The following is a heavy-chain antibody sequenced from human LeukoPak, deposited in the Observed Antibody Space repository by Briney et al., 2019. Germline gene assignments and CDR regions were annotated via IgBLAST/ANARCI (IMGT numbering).Heavy chain of an antibody. CDR3: ARGYDDILTGYYRGLNY. Sequence: SETLSLTCTVSGGSISSYYWGWIRQPPGKGLEWIGYIYYSGSTNYNPSLKSRVTISVDTSKNQFSLKLSSVTAADTAVYYCARGYDDILTGYYRGLNYWGQGTLVTVSS. CDR1: GGSISSYY. V-gene: IGHV4-59*01. J-gene: IGHJ4*02. D-gene: IGHD3-9*01. CDR2: IYYSGST.